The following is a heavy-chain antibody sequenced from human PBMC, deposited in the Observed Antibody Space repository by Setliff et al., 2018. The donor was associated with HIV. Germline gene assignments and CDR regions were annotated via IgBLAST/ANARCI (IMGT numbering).Heavy chain of an antibody. CDR3: ARSSLHCGGGSCYLTWFDP. Sequence: SETLSLTCAVSGYSISSGYYWSWIRQPAGKGLEWIGEINHSANTNYSPSLKSRVTISVDTSKNQFSLKLNSVTAADTAVYYCARSSLHCGGGSCYLTWFDPWGQGTLVTVSS. V-gene: IGHV4-38-2*01. J-gene: IGHJ5*02. CDR1: GYSISSGYY. D-gene: IGHD2-15*01. CDR2: INHSANT.